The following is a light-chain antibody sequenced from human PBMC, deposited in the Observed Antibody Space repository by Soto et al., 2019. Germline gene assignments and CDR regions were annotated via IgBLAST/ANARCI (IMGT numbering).Light chain of an antibody. J-gene: IGKJ4*01. CDR1: QSVGSN. CDR2: DAS. CDR3: QQYNKWPLT. V-gene: IGKV3-15*01. Sequence: EIVMTQSPATLSVSPGERATLSCRASQSVGSNLAWYQQKPGQAPRLLIYDASTRATGIPARFSGSGSGTEFTLTISSLQSEDFAVYYCQQYNKWPLTFGGGTEVEIK.